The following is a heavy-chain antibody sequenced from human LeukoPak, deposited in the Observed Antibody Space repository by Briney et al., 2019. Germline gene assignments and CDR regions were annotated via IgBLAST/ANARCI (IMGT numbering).Heavy chain of an antibody. D-gene: IGHD2-8*01. CDR2: VYHTGTS. V-gene: IGHV4-59*12. Sequence: SETLSLTCSVSGASINYYYWTWIRQPPGKGLEWVGYVYHTGTSGYHPSLKSRVAMSLDTSKNQVSLKLRSVTAADTAVYFCTRVVNGGHFDYWGQGTLVTVSS. CDR1: GASINYYY. CDR3: TRVVNGGHFDY. J-gene: IGHJ4*02.